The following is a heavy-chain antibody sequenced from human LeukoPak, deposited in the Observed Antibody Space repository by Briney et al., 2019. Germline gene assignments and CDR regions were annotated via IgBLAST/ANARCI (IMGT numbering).Heavy chain of an antibody. CDR3: ARGGGYNWMPDDY. CDR1: GYTFTSYD. D-gene: IGHD1-20*01. CDR2: MNPNSGNT. V-gene: IGHV1-8*03. Sequence: EASVKVSCKASGYTFTSYDINWVRQATGQGLEWMGWMNPNSGNTGYAQKFQGRVSITRNTSISTAYMELSRLRSEETAVYYCARGGGYNWMPDDYWGQGTRVIISA. J-gene: IGHJ4*02.